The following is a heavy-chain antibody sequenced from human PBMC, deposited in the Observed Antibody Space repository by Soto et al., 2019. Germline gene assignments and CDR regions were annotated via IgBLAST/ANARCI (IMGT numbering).Heavy chain of an antibody. CDR3: AREGFGEFLYYYYYGMDV. V-gene: IGHV3-21*01. Sequence: GGSLRLSCAASGFTFSSYSMNWVRQAPGKGLEWVSSISSSSSYIYYADSVKGRFTISRDNAKNSLYLQMNSLRAEDTAVYYCAREGFGEFLYYYYYGMDVWCQGTTVTVSS. J-gene: IGHJ6*02. CDR1: GFTFSSYS. D-gene: IGHD3-10*01. CDR2: ISSSSSYI.